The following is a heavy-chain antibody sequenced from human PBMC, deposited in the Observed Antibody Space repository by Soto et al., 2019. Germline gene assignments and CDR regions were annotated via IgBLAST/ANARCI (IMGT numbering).Heavy chain of an antibody. CDR1: GFSFSDYY. Sequence: EVKLVESGGGLVQPEGSLRLSCAASGFSFSDYYMDWVRQVPGKGLEWVGRSRNKANSYNPEYAPSVKDRFSISRDNSKDSMYLQMNSLKTEDTAVYYCARDTGGSYDYWGQGALVTVSS. CDR3: ARDTGGSYDY. D-gene: IGHD3-16*01. J-gene: IGHJ4*02. CDR2: SRNKANSYNP. V-gene: IGHV3-72*01.